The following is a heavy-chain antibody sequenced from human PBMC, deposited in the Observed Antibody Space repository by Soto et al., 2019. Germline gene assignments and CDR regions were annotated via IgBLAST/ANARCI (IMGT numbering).Heavy chain of an antibody. Sequence: SETLSLTCTVSGGSISSGGYYWSWIRQHPGKGLEWIGYIYYSGSTYYNPSLKSRVTISVDTSKNQFSLKLSSVTAADTAVYYFARVIAARHPRFDYRAQRTPVTGSS. CDR1: GGSISSGGYY. V-gene: IGHV4-31*03. J-gene: IGHJ4*02. CDR2: IYYSGST. CDR3: ARVIAARHPRFDY. D-gene: IGHD6-6*01.